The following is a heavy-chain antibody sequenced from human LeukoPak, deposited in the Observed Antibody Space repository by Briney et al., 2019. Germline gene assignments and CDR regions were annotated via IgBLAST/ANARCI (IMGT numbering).Heavy chain of an antibody. CDR1: GYSISSGYY. CDR2: IYHSGST. CDR3: AREALIEGFYYHMDV. J-gene: IGHJ6*03. V-gene: IGHV4-38-2*02. Sequence: SETLSLTCTVSGYSISSGYYWGWIRQPPGKGLEWIGSIYHSGSTYYNPSLKSRVTISVDTSKNQFSLKLSSVTAADTAVFYCAREALIEGFYYHMDVWGKGTTVTVSS.